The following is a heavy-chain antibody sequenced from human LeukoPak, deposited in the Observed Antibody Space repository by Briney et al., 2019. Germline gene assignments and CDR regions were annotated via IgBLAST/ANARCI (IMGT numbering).Heavy chain of an antibody. J-gene: IGHJ4*02. V-gene: IGHV3-21*01. D-gene: IGHD6-19*01. CDR2: ISSSSSYI. Sequence: TGGSLRLSCAASGFTFSSYGMHWVRQAPGKGLEWVSSISSSSSYIYYADSVKGRFTISRDNAKNSLYLQMNSLRAEDTAVYYCARGLYSSGWFPFDYGGQGPLVTVPS. CDR3: ARGLYSSGWFPFDY. CDR1: GFTFSSYG.